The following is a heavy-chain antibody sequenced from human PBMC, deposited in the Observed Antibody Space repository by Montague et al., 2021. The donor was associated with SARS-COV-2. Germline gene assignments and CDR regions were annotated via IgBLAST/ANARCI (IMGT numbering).Heavy chain of an antibody. CDR1: GGSISNYY. CDR3: ARESGYSSGWRYYYVMDV. J-gene: IGHJ6*02. D-gene: IGHD6-19*01. CDR2: LYTSGST. V-gene: IGHV4-4*07. Sequence: SETLSLTRTLSGGSISNYYWTWIRQPAGKGLEWIGRLYTSGSTTXTPSLRGRVTMSVDTSKNQFSLNVTSVTAADTAIYYCARESGYSSGWRYYYVMDVWGQGTTVTVS.